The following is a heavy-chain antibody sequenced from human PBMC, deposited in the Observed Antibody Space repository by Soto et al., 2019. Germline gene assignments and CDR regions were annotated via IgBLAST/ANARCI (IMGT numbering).Heavy chain of an antibody. D-gene: IGHD5-12*01. CDR3: ARRRGRVATHYYSYYGMDV. J-gene: IGHJ6*02. Sequence: PGESLKISCKGSGYSFTSYWIGWVRQMPGKGLEWMGIIYPGDSDTRYSPSFQGQVTISADKSISTAYLQWSSLKASDTAMYYCARRRGRVATHYYSYYGMDVWGQGTTVTVSS. V-gene: IGHV5-51*01. CDR2: IYPGDSDT. CDR1: GYSFTSYW.